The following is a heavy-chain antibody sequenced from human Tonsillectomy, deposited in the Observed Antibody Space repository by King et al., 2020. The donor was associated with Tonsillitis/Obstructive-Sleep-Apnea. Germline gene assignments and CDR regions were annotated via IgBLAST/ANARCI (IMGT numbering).Heavy chain of an antibody. J-gene: IGHJ4*02. CDR2: IVGSGGST. CDR1: RFTFSSYA. V-gene: IGHV3-23*04. D-gene: IGHD1-1*01. Sequence: VQLVESGGGLVQPGGSLRLSCAASRFTFSSYAMSWVRQAPGKGLEWVSAIVGSGGSTYYADSVEGRFTISRDNSKNTLFLQMNSLRAEDTAVYYCAKDPYDGVDYWGQGTLVTVSS. CDR3: AKDPYDGVDY.